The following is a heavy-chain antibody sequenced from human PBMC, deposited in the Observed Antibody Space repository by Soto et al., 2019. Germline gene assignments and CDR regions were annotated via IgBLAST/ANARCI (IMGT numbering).Heavy chain of an antibody. D-gene: IGHD6-19*01. CDR2: INPNGGSA. CDR3: AREKWLVRRNDPFDI. V-gene: IGHV1-46*01. Sequence: ASVKVSCKASGYIFINYYMHWVRQAPGQGLEWMGIINPNGGSATYAQKFQGRVTLTRDTSTNTVNMELSSLRSEDTAVYYCAREKWLVRRNDPFDIWGQGTMVTVSS. CDR1: GYIFINYY. J-gene: IGHJ3*02.